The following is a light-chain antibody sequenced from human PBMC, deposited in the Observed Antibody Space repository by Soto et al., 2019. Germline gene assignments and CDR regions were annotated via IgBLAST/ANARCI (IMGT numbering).Light chain of an antibody. CDR1: SSNIGTKT. Sequence: QSVLTQTPSASGTPGQRVTISCSGSSSNIGTKTVNWYQQLPGTAPKLLIHTNNQRPSGVPDRFSGSKSGTSASLAISGLQSEDEADYYCAAWDDSLNGRVFGTGTKLTVL. J-gene: IGLJ1*01. V-gene: IGLV1-44*01. CDR2: TNN. CDR3: AAWDDSLNGRV.